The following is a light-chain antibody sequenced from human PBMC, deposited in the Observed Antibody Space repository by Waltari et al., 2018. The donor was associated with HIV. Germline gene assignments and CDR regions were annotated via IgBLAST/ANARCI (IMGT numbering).Light chain of an antibody. J-gene: IGLJ2*01. CDR1: SSNIGAGYA. CDR3: QSYDSSLRGSV. CDR2: GNS. V-gene: IGLV1-40*01. Sequence: QSVLTQPPSVSGAPGQRVTFSCTGSSSNIGAGYAVHWYQQLPGTAPKLLISGNSNRPSGVPDRFSGSKSGTSASLAITGLQAEDEADYYCQSYDSSLRGSVFGGGTKLTVL.